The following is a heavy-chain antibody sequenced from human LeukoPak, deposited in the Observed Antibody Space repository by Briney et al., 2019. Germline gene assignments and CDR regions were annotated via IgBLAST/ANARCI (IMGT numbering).Heavy chain of an antibody. CDR3: ARGSPYDFHALDI. Sequence: GGSLRLSCAASGFTFSSYEMNWVRQAPGKGLEWVSYISSSGSTIYYADSVKGRFTISRDNAKNSLYLQMNSLRAEDTAVYYCARGSPYDFHALDIWGQGTMVTVSS. D-gene: IGHD3-3*01. J-gene: IGHJ3*02. CDR1: GFTFSSYE. V-gene: IGHV3-48*03. CDR2: ISSSGSTI.